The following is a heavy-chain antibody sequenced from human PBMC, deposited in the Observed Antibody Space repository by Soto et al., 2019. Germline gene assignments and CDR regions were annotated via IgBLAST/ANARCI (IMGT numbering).Heavy chain of an antibody. V-gene: IGHV4-39*01. CDR2: IYYSGST. J-gene: IGHJ4*02. CDR3: ARHPGIYDSSGYTLDY. CDR1: GGSISSSSYY. D-gene: IGHD3-22*01. Sequence: SETLSLTCTVSGGSISSSSYYWGWIRQPPGKGLEWIGSIYYSGSTYYNPSLKSRVTISVDTSKNQFSLKLSSVTAADTAVYYCARHPGIYDSSGYTLDYWGQGTLVTAPQ.